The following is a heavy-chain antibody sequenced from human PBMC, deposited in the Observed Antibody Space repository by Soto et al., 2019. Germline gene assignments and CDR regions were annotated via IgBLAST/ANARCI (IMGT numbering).Heavy chain of an antibody. Sequence: GGSLRLSCAASGFTFSSYGMHWVRQAPGKGLEWVAVISYDGSNKYYADSVKGRFTISRDNSKNTLYLQMNSLRAEDTAVYYCANGGFGELSLGFRDIGYWGQGTLVTVSS. V-gene: IGHV3-30*18. CDR3: ANGGFGELSLGFRDIGY. D-gene: IGHD3-10*01. CDR2: ISYDGSNK. J-gene: IGHJ4*02. CDR1: GFTFSSYG.